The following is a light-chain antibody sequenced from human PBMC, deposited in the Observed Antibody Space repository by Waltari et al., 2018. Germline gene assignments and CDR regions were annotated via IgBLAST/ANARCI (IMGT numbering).Light chain of an antibody. Sequence: ELVLTQSPGTLSLSPGERATLSCRASQNIGRYLVWYQQKPGQPPRLLIYAASTRATGIPDRFMGSGAGTDFSLTIARLEPEDVAVYFCQNHERLPATFGQGTKVEI. CDR1: QNIGRY. J-gene: IGKJ1*01. CDR2: AAS. CDR3: QNHERLPAT. V-gene: IGKV3-20*01.